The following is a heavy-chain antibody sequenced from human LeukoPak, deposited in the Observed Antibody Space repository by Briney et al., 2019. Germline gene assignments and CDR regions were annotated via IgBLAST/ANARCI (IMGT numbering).Heavy chain of an antibody. CDR3: ARERGGCSSTSCHNWFDP. Sequence: GGSLRLSCAASGFTFSSYWMSWVRQAPGKGLEWVANMKQDGSEKYYVDSVKGRFTISRDNAKNSLYLQMNSLRAEDTAVYYCARERGGCSSTSCHNWFDPWGQGTLVTVSS. CDR2: MKQDGSEK. V-gene: IGHV3-7*01. D-gene: IGHD2-2*01. J-gene: IGHJ5*02. CDR1: GFTFSSYW.